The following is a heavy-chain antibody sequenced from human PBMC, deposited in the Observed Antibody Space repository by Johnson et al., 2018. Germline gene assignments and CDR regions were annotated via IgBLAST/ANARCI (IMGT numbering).Heavy chain of an antibody. CDR1: GSTCSSYA. CDR3: ARGNRSAYYYLPPEYFQN. V-gene: IGHV3-23*04. Sequence: VQLVQSGGGLVQPGGSLRLSCAASGSTCSSYAMSWVRQAPGTGLEWVSAISGSGDSTYYADSVKGRFTISSDNSKNQLYRQMDSLRAEDTAVYYCARGNRSAYYYLPPEYFQNWGHGTLVTVSS. J-gene: IGHJ1*01. CDR2: ISGSGDST. D-gene: IGHD3-22*01.